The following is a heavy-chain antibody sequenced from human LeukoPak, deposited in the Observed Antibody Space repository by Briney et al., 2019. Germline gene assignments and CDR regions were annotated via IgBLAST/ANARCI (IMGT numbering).Heavy chain of an antibody. D-gene: IGHD3-22*01. J-gene: IGHJ4*02. CDR1: GFTFSRSA. CDR2: IIYSGGAT. CDR3: AKDGLYYDGSEHVYYFDS. Sequence: SGGSLRLSCAASGFTFSRSAMTWVRQGPGTGLEFVASIIYSGGATYYADSVKGRFTTSRDNSKNTLYLQMNSLRAEDTALYYCAKDGLYYDGSEHVYYFDSWGQGTLVTVSS. V-gene: IGHV3-23*01.